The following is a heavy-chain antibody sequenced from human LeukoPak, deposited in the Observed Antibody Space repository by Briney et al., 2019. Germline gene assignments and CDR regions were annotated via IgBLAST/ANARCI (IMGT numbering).Heavy chain of an antibody. D-gene: IGHD4-17*01. Sequence: GGSLRLSCAASGSTFSTYTMSWVRQAAGKGLEWVSAISGDHDYTYYADSVKGRFAISRDNSKNTLYLQMNSLRAEDTAIYYCAKEVLDYEIPYWYFDLWGRGTLVTVSS. V-gene: IGHV3-23*01. CDR2: ISGDHDYT. CDR3: AKEVLDYEIPYWYFDL. J-gene: IGHJ2*01. CDR1: GSTFSTYT.